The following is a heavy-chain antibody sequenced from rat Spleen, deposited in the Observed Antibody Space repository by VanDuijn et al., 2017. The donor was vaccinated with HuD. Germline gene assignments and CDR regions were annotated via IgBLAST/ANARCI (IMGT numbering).Heavy chain of an antibody. D-gene: IGHD3-8*01. CDR2: ISSEGRST. V-gene: IGHV5-31*01. CDR1: GFTFNNYW. CDR3: TTDRAGSSPFVY. Sequence: EVQLVESGGGLVQPGRSLKLSCVASGFTFNNYWMTWIRQAPGKGLEWVATISSEGRSTYYRDSVKGRFTISRDNAKTTLYLQMDSLRSEDTATYYCTTDRAGSSPFVYWGQGIMVTVSS. J-gene: IGHJ2*01.